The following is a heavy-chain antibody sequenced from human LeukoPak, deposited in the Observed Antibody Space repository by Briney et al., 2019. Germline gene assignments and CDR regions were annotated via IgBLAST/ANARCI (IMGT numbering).Heavy chain of an antibody. D-gene: IGHD6-6*01. CDR3: AKKAARQSFDY. CDR1: GFTFSSYA. CDR2: ISGSGGST. Sequence: PGGSLRLSCAASGFTFSSYAMSWARRAPGKGLEGVSAISGSGGSTYYADSVKGRFTISRDDSKNTLYLQMNSLRAEDTAVYYCAKKAARQSFDYWGQGTLVTVSS. J-gene: IGHJ4*02. V-gene: IGHV3-23*01.